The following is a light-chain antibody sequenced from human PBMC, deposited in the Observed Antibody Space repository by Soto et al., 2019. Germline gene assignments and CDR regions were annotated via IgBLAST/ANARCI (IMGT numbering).Light chain of an antibody. CDR1: ENIRTY. CDR2: AAS. J-gene: IGKJ1*01. Sequence: DIQMTQSPSSLSASVGDRVTITCRASENIRTYLNWYQQKPGKAPKLLIYAASTLQSGIPSRFSGSGSGTDFIFTISRLQPEDFAAYFCQQSYNSPPTFGQGTKVEI. CDR3: QQSYNSPPT. V-gene: IGKV1-39*01.